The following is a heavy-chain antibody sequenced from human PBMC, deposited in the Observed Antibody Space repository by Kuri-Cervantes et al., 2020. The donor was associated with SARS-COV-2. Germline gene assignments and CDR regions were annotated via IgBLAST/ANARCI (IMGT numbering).Heavy chain of an antibody. V-gene: IGHV3-30*18. J-gene: IGHJ6*02. Sequence: GGSLRLSCAASGFTFSSYGMHWVRQAPGKGLEWVAVISYDGSNKYYADSVKGRFTISRDNSKNALYLQMNSLRAEDTAVYYCAKALGNYYYYGMDVWGQGITVTVSS. CDR2: ISYDGSNK. CDR1: GFTFSSYG. CDR3: AKALGNYYYYGMDV. D-gene: IGHD7-27*01.